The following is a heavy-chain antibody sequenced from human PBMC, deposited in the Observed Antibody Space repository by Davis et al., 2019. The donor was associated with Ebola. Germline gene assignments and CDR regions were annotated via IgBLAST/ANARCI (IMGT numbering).Heavy chain of an antibody. V-gene: IGHV4-39*07. CDR2: IYYNGRT. Sequence: SETLSLTCTVSGGSISSGGYYWGWVRQPPGKGLEWIGAIYYNGRTYYTSSLEGRVTISLDTSKNQFSLKLRSVTAADTAVYFCARLSGLFSSSSGALYFDLWGRGTLVGVSS. CDR3: ARLSGLFSSSSGALYFDL. D-gene: IGHD6-6*01. J-gene: IGHJ2*01. CDR1: GGSISSGGYY.